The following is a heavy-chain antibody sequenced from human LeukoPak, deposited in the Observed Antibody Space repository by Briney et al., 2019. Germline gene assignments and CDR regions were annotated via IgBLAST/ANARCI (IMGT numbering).Heavy chain of an antibody. Sequence: ASVKVSCKAFGYTFTSNYMHWVRQAPGQGPEWMGVISPSGGSTTYAQKFQGRVTLTRDMSTSTDYLELSSLRSEDTAVYYCARAASIAAAGPPDYWGQGTLVTVSS. V-gene: IGHV1-46*01. J-gene: IGHJ4*02. CDR1: GYTFTSNY. D-gene: IGHD6-13*01. CDR3: ARAASIAAAGPPDY. CDR2: ISPSGGST.